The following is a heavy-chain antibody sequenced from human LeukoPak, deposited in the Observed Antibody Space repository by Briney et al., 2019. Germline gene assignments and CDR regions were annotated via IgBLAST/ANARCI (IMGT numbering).Heavy chain of an antibody. CDR2: INHSGST. CDR1: GGSISSGDYY. J-gene: IGHJ4*02. Sequence: PSETLSLTGTVSGGSISSGDYYWSWIRQPPGKGLEWIGEINHSGSTNYNPSLKSRVTISVDTSKNQFSLKLSSVTAADTAVYYCARESWGPRSHFDYWGQGTLVTVSS. V-gene: IGHV4-39*07. CDR3: ARESWGPRSHFDY. D-gene: IGHD7-27*01.